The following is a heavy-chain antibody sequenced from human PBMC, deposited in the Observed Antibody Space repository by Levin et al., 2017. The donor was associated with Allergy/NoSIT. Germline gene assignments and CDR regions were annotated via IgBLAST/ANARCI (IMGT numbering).Heavy chain of an antibody. Sequence: WGSLRLSCAASGFTFSNYWMHWVRQAPGKGLVWVSHINSDGSNTNYADSVKGRFAISRDNAKNTLYLQMNSLRAEDTAIYYCARGGCSSTSCLDYWGQGILVTVSS. D-gene: IGHD2-2*01. CDR1: GFTFSNYW. J-gene: IGHJ4*02. CDR2: INSDGSNT. CDR3: ARGGCSSTSCLDY. V-gene: IGHV3-74*01.